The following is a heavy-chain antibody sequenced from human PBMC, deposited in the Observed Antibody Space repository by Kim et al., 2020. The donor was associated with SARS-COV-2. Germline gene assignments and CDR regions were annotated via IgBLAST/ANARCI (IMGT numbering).Heavy chain of an antibody. V-gene: IGHV3-48*03. CDR2: ISSSGSTI. J-gene: IGHJ6*02. CDR1: GFTFSSYE. CDR3: ARFTIFGVSGMDV. D-gene: IGHD3-3*01. Sequence: GGSLRLSCAASGFTFSSYEMNWVRQAPGKGLEWVSYISSSGSTIYYADSVKGRFTISRDNAKNSLYLQMNSLRAEDTAVYYCARFTIFGVSGMDVWGQGTTVTVSS.